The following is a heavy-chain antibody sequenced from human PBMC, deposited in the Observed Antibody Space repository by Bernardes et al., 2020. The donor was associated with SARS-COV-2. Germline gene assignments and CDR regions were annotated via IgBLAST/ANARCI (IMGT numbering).Heavy chain of an antibody. CDR3: AKGGSTYAGYYYFFYGMDV. D-gene: IGHD2-8*01. Sequence: VGSLRLSCAASGFIFSDYAMHWVRQAPGKGLVWVARVNNDGSRTNYADSVEGRFTISRDNAKNTLNLQMNSLRGDDTAVYYCAKGGSTYAGYYYFFYGMDVWGQGTTVTVSS. J-gene: IGHJ6*02. CDR2: VNNDGSRT. CDR1: GFIFSDYA. V-gene: IGHV3-74*01.